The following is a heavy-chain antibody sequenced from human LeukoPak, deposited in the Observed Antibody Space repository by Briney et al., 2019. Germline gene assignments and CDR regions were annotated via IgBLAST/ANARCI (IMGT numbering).Heavy chain of an antibody. D-gene: IGHD5-18*01. Sequence: PSETLSLTCTVSGGSISSYYWSWIRQPPGKGLEWIGYIYYSGSTNYNPSLKSRVTISVDTSKNQFSLKLSSVTAADTAVYYCARVRNSPPYYYYYYMDVWGKGTTVTVSS. CDR3: ARVRNSPPYYYYYYMDV. CDR1: GGSISSYY. V-gene: IGHV4-59*01. J-gene: IGHJ6*03. CDR2: IYYSGST.